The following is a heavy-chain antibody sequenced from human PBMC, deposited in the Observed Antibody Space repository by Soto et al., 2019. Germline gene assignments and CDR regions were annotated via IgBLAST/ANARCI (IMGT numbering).Heavy chain of an antibody. D-gene: IGHD3-10*01. CDR3: IRASGVAGIGEYF. Sequence: EVQLVESGGGIVQPGGSLRLSCAASGFDFSTYWMHWVRQAPGKRLVWVSRISGGGGTTYADSVEGRFTISRDNAKNILYLQMNSLTEEDTAMYYCIRASGVAGIGEYFWGQGTHVSVSS. V-gene: IGHV3-74*02. CDR2: ISGGGGT. J-gene: IGHJ4*02. CDR1: GFDFSTYW.